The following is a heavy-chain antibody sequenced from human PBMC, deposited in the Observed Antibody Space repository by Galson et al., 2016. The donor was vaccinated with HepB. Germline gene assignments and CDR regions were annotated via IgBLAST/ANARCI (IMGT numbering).Heavy chain of an antibody. V-gene: IGHV3-23*01. CDR2: ISGSGGST. D-gene: IGHD6-25*01. CDR3: AKNGGYRIYVAFDF. CDR1: GFTFSRNA. J-gene: IGHJ3*01. Sequence: SLRLSCAASGFTFSRNALTWVRQAPGKGLEWVSGISGSGGSTYYADPVKGRFTISRDNSKNTLYLQMNSLRAEDTAVYYCAKNGGYRIYVAFDFWGQGTMVTVSS.